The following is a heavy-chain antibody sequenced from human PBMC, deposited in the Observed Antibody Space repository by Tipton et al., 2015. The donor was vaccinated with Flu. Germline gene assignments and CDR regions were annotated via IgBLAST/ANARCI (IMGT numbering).Heavy chain of an antibody. D-gene: IGHD2-2*01. J-gene: IGHJ6*02. CDR1: GFTVTSSD. CDR2: IYGGGTT. Sequence: QLVQSGGGLIQRGGSLRLSWVVSGFTVTSSDMSWVRQAPGKGLEWVSAIYGGGTTDYADSVKGRFTISRDKSKNALYLQMSSLRAEDTAVYYCARGPQVPVWPYYYGMDVWGQGTTVTVSS. CDR3: ARGPQVPVWPYYYGMDV. V-gene: IGHV3-53*01.